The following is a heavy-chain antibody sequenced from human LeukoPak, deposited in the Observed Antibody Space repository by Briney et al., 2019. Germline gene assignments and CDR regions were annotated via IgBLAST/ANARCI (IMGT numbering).Heavy chain of an antibody. CDR3: ARGILSGYYFDS. V-gene: IGHV4-34*01. Sequence: ASETLSLTCAVYGGSISGYYWSWIRQSPGKGLEWIAEIHYSGSASYHPPLKSRVTITDDPSKKQVSLRVTSVTDADRAEYYCARGILSGYYFDSWGQGSLVTVSS. CDR2: IHYSGSA. CDR1: GGSISGYY. J-gene: IGHJ4*02. D-gene: IGHD2-15*01.